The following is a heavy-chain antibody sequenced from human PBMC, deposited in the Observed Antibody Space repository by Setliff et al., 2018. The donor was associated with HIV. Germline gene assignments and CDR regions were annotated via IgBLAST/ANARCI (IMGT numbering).Heavy chain of an antibody. CDR1: KSIFRYA. D-gene: IGHD6-19*01. Sequence: PGGSLRLSCTASKSIFRYAMHWVRQVPGKGLEWVSGLTSSTVTEEYADSVKGRFTISRDNAKKSLYLQMNSLRVEDTALYYCAKDMWTEVTGTCDYWGQGIPVTVSS. J-gene: IGHJ4*02. CDR3: AKDMWTEVTGTCDY. CDR2: LTSSTVTE. V-gene: IGHV3-9*01.